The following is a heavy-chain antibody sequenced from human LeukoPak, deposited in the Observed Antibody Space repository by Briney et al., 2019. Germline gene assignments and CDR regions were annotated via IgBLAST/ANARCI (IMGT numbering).Heavy chain of an antibody. V-gene: IGHV3-23*01. D-gene: IGHD3-16*01. CDR1: GFTFSNYA. CDR2: IDSGGGT. J-gene: IGHJ4*02. CDR3: AKGPQGD. Sequence: GGSLRLSCAASGFTFSNYAMSWVRQAPGKGLEWVSAIDSGGGTYYADSVKGRFTISRDNSKNTLYLQLNSLRAEDTAVYYCAKGPQGDWGQGALVAVSS.